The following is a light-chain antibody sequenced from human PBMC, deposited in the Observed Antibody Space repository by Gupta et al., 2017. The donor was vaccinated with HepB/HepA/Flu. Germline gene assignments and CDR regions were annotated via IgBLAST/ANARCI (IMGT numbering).Light chain of an antibody. Sequence: SYELPPPPSVSVSPGQTASITCSGDKLGDKYACWYQQKPGQSPVLVIYQDSKRPSGIPERFSGSNSGNTATLTISGTQARDEADYYCQAWDSSTGVFGTGTKVTVL. V-gene: IGLV3-1*01. J-gene: IGLJ1*01. CDR1: KLGDKY. CDR3: QAWDSSTGV. CDR2: QDS.